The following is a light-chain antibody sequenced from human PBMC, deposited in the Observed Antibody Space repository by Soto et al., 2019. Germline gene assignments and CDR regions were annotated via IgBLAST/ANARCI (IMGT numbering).Light chain of an antibody. CDR3: CSYAGSSTLYV. CDR2: EVS. J-gene: IGLJ1*01. CDR1: SGDVGSFKL. V-gene: IGLV2-23*02. Sequence: QSALTQPASVSGSPGQSITISCTGTSGDVGSFKLVSWYQQHPGKAPKLIIYEVSRPPSGVSNRFSGSKSGNTASLTISGLQSEDEADYYCCSYAGSSTLYVFGAGTKLTVL.